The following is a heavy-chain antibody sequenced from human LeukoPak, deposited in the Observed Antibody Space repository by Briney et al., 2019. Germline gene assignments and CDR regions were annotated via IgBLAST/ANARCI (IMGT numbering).Heavy chain of an antibody. CDR2: ISSNGGST. Sequence: GGSLRLSCAASGFTFSSYAMHWVRQAPGKGLEYVSAISSNGGSTYYANSVKGRFTISRDNSKNTLYLQMGSLRAEDMAVYYCARASAYCGGDCYLFDYWGQGTLVNVSS. V-gene: IGHV3-64*01. J-gene: IGHJ4*02. CDR1: GFTFSSYA. CDR3: ARASAYCGGDCYLFDY. D-gene: IGHD2-21*02.